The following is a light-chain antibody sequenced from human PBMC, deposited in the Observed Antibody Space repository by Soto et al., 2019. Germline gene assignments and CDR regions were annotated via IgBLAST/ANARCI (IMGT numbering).Light chain of an antibody. Sequence: EIVLTQSPGTLSLSPGERATLSCRASQSVGSSYLAWYQQKPGQAPRLLIYGASSRATGIPTRFSGGGSGTDFTLTISSLQSEDFAVYYCQQYNNWPRETFGQGTKVDI. CDR2: GAS. CDR1: QSVGSSY. V-gene: IGKV3-20*01. CDR3: QQYNNWPRET. J-gene: IGKJ1*01.